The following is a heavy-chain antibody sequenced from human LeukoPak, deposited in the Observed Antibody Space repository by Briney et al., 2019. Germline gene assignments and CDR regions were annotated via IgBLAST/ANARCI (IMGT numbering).Heavy chain of an antibody. J-gene: IGHJ6*03. CDR1: GGSIGSSSYY. V-gene: IGHV4-39*01. CDR3: ARIWYGIYYHYYMDV. Sequence: PSETLSLTCTVSGGSIGSSSYYWGWIRQPQGKGLEWIATIYYSGSTYYNPSLKSRVTISVDTSKNQFSLKLSSVTAADTAVYYCARIWYGIYYHYYMDVWGKGTTVTVSS. CDR2: IYYSGST. D-gene: IGHD2-8*01.